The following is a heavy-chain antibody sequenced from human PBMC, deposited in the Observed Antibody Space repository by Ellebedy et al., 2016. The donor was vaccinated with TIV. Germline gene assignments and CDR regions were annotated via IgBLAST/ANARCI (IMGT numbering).Heavy chain of an antibody. CDR2: ISNSAI. Sequence: PGGSLRLSCAASGFTFSSYTMNWVRQAPGKGLEWVSYISNSAIYYADSVKGRFTISRDNAKNSLYLQMNSLRAEDTAVYYCAAAHYYFYGKDVWGQGTRVTVSS. V-gene: IGHV3-48*01. D-gene: IGHD2-15*01. CDR3: AAAHYYFYGKDV. CDR1: GFTFSSYT. J-gene: IGHJ6*02.